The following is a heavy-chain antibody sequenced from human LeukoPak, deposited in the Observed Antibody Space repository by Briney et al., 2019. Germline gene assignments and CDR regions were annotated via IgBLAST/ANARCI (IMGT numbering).Heavy chain of an antibody. CDR1: GFTFSSYA. V-gene: IGHV3-64*05. J-gene: IGHJ4*02. Sequence: GGSLRLSCSASGFTFSSYAMHWVRQAPGQGLEYVSAISSNGATTYYAESVKGRFTISRDNSKNTLYFQMSSLRPEDTAVYYCVKIVMAGGYFDYWGQGTLVTVSS. CDR2: ISSNGATT. D-gene: IGHD3-16*01. CDR3: VKIVMAGGYFDY.